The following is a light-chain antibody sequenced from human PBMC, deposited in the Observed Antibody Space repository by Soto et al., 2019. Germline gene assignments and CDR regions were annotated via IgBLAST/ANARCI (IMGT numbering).Light chain of an antibody. J-gene: IGLJ1*01. V-gene: IGLV2-23*02. CDR1: SSNVGSYKL. CDR2: EVN. Sequence: QSVLPQPASVSGSPGQSITISCTGTSSNVGSYKLVSWYQQHPGKALKLMIFEVNKRPSGVSNRFSGSKSGNTASLTISGLKVEDEADYYCCSSGGSPTYVFGTGTNV. CDR3: CSSGGSPTYV.